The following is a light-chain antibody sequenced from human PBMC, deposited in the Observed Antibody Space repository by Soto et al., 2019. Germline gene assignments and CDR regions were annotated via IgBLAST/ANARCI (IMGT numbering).Light chain of an antibody. J-gene: IGLJ3*02. CDR3: QSYDSGLSGVV. Sequence: QSVLTQPPAVSGAPGQRVTISCSRSSSNIGSHYDVHWYQQIPGTAPKLLIYGNINRPSGVPDRFSGSRSDTSAALAITGLQAEDEADDYCQSYDSGLSGVVFGGGTKLTVL. CDR1: SSNIGSHYD. CDR2: GNI. V-gene: IGLV1-40*01.